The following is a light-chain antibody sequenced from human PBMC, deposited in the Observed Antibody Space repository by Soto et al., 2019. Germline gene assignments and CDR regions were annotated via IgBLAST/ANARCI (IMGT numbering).Light chain of an antibody. CDR3: QHYDGYPQT. Sequence: DIQMTQSPSSLSASVGDSVTITCRASQDINNFLAWFQQKPGKAPKSLIFAASSLHSGVPSRFSGSGSGTDFTLTISSLQAEDFGTYYCQHYDGYPQTFGQGTRLE. CDR2: AAS. J-gene: IGKJ5*01. CDR1: QDINNF. V-gene: IGKV1-16*01.